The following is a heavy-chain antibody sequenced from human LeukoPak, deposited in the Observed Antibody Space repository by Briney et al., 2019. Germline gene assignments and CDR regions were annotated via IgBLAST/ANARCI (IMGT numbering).Heavy chain of an antibody. Sequence: GGSLRLSCAASGFTFSNAWMSWVRQAPGKGLEWVGRIKSKTDGGTTDYAAPVKGRFTISRDDSKNTLYLQMNSLKTEDTAVYCCTNYYDGSAYQDYWGQGTLVTVSS. CDR1: GFTFSNAW. CDR2: IKSKTDGGTT. D-gene: IGHD3-22*01. CDR3: TNYYDGSAYQDY. J-gene: IGHJ4*02. V-gene: IGHV3-15*01.